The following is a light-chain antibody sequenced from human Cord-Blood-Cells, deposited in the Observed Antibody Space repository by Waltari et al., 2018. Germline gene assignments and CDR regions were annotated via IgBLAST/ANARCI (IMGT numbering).Light chain of an antibody. CDR3: QQYGSSPLT. V-gene: IGKV3-20*01. CDR1: QSVSSSY. CDR2: GAS. Sequence: EIVLTRSPGTLSLSPGETATLSCRASQSVSSSYLAWYQQKPGQAPRRLIYGASSRATGIPDRFSGSGSGTDFTLTISRLEPEDFAVYYCQQYGSSPLTFGGGTKVEIK. J-gene: IGKJ4*01.